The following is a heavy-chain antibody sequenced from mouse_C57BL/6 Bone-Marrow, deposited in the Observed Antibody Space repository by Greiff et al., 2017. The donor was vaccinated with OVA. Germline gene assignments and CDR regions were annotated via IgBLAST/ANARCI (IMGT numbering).Heavy chain of an antibody. CDR3: ARKFLYYFDY. V-gene: IGHV5-16*01. CDR1: GFTFSDYY. CDR2: INYDGSST. Sequence: EVKLMESEGGLVQPGSSMKLSCTASGFTFSDYYMAWVRQVPEKGLEWVANINYDGSSTYYLDSLKSRFIISRDNAKNILYLQMSSLKSEDTATYYCARKFLYYFDYWGQGTTLTVSS. J-gene: IGHJ2*01.